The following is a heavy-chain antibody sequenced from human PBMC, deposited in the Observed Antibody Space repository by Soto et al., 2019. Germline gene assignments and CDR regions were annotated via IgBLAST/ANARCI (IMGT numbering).Heavy chain of an antibody. CDR2: IYYGGSP. V-gene: IGHV4-61*01. CDR1: GGSVSSGSSY. J-gene: IGHJ5*02. D-gene: IGHD6-13*01. Sequence: QVQLQESGPGLVKPSETLSLTCTVSGGSVSSGSSYWSWIRQPHGKGLEWMGYIYYGGSPNFTPSRKCRVPIAVATSKNPVSLKLSSVTAADTAVYYCARALGYRSSLNWFDPCGQGTLVTVSS. CDR3: ARALGYRSSLNWFDP.